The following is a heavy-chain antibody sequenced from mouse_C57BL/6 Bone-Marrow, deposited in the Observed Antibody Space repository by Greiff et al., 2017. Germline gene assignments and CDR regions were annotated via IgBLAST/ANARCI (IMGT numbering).Heavy chain of an antibody. CDR2: IWSGGST. D-gene: IGHD2-1*01. CDR3: ARQFLYYFSFAY. CDR1: GFSFTSYG. Sequence: VQLVESGPGLVQPSQSLSISCTVSGFSFTSYGVHWVRQSPGKGLEWLGGIWSGGSTDNNAAFISRLSISKDNSTSQVFFKMNSLQADDTAIYYCARQFLYYFSFAYWGQGTLVTVAA. V-gene: IGHV2-2*01. J-gene: IGHJ3*01.